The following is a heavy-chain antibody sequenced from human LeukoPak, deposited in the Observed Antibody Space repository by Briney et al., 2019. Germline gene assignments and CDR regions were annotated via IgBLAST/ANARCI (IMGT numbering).Heavy chain of an antibody. D-gene: IGHD3-10*01. V-gene: IGHV4-30-4*01. CDR2: IYYSGST. Sequence: SETLSLTCTVSGGSISSGDYYWSWIRQPPGKGLEWIGYIYYSGSTYYNPSLKSRVTISVDTSKNQFSLKLSSVTAADTAVYYCAGELDYYGSGSYYNNWFDPWGQGTLVTVSS. CDR1: GGSISSGDYY. CDR3: AGELDYYGSGSYYNNWFDP. J-gene: IGHJ5*02.